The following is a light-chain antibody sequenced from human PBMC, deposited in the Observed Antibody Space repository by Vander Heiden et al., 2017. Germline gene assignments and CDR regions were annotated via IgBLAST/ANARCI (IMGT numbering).Light chain of an antibody. V-gene: IGKV1-39*01. Sequence: IRMPQSPSSLSASVGDRVTITCRASQSISSYLNWYQQKPGKAPKLLIYAASSLQSGVPSRFSGSGSGTDFTLTISSLQPEDFATYYCQQSDSTPITFGRGTKVEIK. CDR2: AAS. J-gene: IGKJ4*01. CDR3: QQSDSTPIT. CDR1: QSISSY.